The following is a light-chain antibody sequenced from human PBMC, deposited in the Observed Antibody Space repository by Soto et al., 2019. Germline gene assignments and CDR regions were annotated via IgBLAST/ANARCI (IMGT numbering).Light chain of an antibody. V-gene: IGLV2-11*01. J-gene: IGLJ2*01. Sequence: QSALTQPRSVSGSPGQSITISCSGTHNDVGGYNYVSWYQQHPGTAPKLKIYDVIKRPSGVPDRFSGSKSGNTASLTVSGLQAEDEADYYCCAYAGNYSWVFGGGTKVTVL. CDR3: CAYAGNYSWV. CDR1: HNDVGGYNY. CDR2: DVI.